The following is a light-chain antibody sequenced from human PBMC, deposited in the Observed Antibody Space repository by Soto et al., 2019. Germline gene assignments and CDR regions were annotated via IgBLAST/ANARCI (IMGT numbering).Light chain of an antibody. CDR3: CSYAGSNSLI. CDR2: EVN. J-gene: IGLJ2*01. Sequence: QSALGQPASVSGSPGQSITISCTGTNADVGSYDLVSWYQRYPGEAPKLIIYEVNKRPSGISNRFSGSKSGNTASLTISGLQAEDEAEYDCCSYAGSNSLIFGGGTKVTVL. CDR1: NADVGSYDL. V-gene: IGLV2-23*02.